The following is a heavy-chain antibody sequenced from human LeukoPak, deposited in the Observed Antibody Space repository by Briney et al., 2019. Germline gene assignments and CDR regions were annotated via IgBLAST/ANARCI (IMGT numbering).Heavy chain of an antibody. CDR3: ARQPYRWLQRTTGDAFDI. Sequence: SETLSLTCTVSGGSISSYYWSWIRQPPGKGLEWVGYIYYSGSTNYNPSLKGRFTISVDTSKNQFSLKMSSVTAADTAVYYCARQPYRWLQRTTGDAFDIWGQGTMVTVSS. CDR2: IYYSGST. CDR1: GGSISSYY. V-gene: IGHV4-59*08. J-gene: IGHJ3*02. D-gene: IGHD1-1*01.